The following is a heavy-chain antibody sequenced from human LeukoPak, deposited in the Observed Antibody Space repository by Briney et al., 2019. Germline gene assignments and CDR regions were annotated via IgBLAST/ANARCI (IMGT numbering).Heavy chain of an antibody. CDR3: ARESIALPAAMHP. CDR1: GGTFSSYA. Sequence: SVKVSCKASGGTFSSYAISWVRQAPGQGLEWMGGVIPIFGTANYAQKFQGRVTITTDESTSTAYMELSSLRSEDTAVYYCARESIALPAAMHPWGQGTLVTVSS. V-gene: IGHV1-69*05. J-gene: IGHJ5*02. CDR2: VIPIFGTA. D-gene: IGHD2-2*01.